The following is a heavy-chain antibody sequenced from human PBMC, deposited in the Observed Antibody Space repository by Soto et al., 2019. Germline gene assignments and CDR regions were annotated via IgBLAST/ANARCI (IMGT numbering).Heavy chain of an antibody. CDR3: ARARVSGDYPSSWQEAFDI. CDR1: GFTFSSYW. J-gene: IGHJ3*02. Sequence: GGSLRLSCAASGFTFSSYWMHWVRQAPGKGLVWVSRINSDGSSTSYADSVKGRFTISRDNAKNTLYLQMNSLRAEDTAVYYCARARVSGDYPSSWQEAFDIWGQGTMVTVSS. CDR2: INSDGSST. D-gene: IGHD4-17*01. V-gene: IGHV3-74*01.